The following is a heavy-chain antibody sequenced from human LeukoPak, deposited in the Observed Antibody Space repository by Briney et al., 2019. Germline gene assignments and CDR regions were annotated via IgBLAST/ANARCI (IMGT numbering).Heavy chain of an antibody. CDR1: GYSFITYW. Sequence: GESLKISCKGSGYSFITYWINWVRQMPGKGLEWMGRIDPSDSYTNYSPTFQGHVTISADKSISTAYLQWSSLKASDTAMYYCAGTGYCSSTSCYSWFDPWGQGTLVTVSS. V-gene: IGHV5-10-1*01. CDR3: AGTGYCSSTSCYSWFDP. D-gene: IGHD2-2*01. J-gene: IGHJ5*02. CDR2: IDPSDSYT.